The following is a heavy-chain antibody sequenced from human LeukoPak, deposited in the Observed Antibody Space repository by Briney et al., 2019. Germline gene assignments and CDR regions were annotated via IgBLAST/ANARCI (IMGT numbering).Heavy chain of an antibody. CDR1: GFTFSNAW. CDR3: TTCGDDCYFNY. D-gene: IGHD2-21*02. J-gene: IGHJ4*02. CDR2: VKSKPDGETT. Sequence: PGGSLRLACAASGFTFSNAWMNWLRQAPGKGLEWVGRVKSKPDGETTTYAAPVKGRFTISRDDSRNTLYLQMNSLKTEDTAVYYWTTCGDDCYFNYWGQGTLVTVSS. V-gene: IGHV3-15*01.